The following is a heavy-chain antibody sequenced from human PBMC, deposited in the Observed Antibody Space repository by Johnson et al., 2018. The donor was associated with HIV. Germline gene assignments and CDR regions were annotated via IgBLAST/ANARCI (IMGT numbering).Heavy chain of an antibody. CDR1: GLTFSSYG. J-gene: IGHJ3*02. V-gene: IGHV3-33*06. Sequence: VQVVESGGGVVQPGRSLRLSCAASGLTFSSYGTHWVRQAPGKGLEWVAGISYDGSIKYYGDSVKGRFSVSRDNSKNMMYLQMNSLRAEDNAVYYCAKFIWGQGTMVTVSS. CDR2: ISYDGSIK. CDR3: AKFI.